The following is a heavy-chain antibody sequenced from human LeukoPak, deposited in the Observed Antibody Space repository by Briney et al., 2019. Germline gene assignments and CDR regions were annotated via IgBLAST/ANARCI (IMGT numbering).Heavy chain of an antibody. CDR3: ARSIAVAGTAPILYYYYYGMDV. CDR2: IASDGSST. J-gene: IGHJ6*02. V-gene: IGHV3-74*01. CDR1: GFTFSSYW. Sequence: GGSLRLSCVASGFTFSSYWMNWVRQAPGKGLVWVSRIASDGSSTTYADSVKGRFSISRDNAKNTLYLQMNSLRAEDTAVYYCARSIAVAGTAPILYYYYYGMDVWGQGTTVTVSS. D-gene: IGHD6-19*01.